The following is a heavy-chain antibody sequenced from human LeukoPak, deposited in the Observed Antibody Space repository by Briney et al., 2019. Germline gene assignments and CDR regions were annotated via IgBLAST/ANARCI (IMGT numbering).Heavy chain of an antibody. Sequence: PGRSLRLSCAASGFTFSSYAMHWVRQAPGKGLEWVAVISYDGSNKYYADSVKGRFTISRDNSKNTLYLQMNSLRAEDTAVYYCARGPNMVVVTASFDYWAQGTLVTVSS. V-gene: IGHV3-30-3*01. J-gene: IGHJ4*02. CDR2: ISYDGSNK. CDR1: GFTFSSYA. CDR3: ARGPNMVVVTASFDY. D-gene: IGHD2-21*02.